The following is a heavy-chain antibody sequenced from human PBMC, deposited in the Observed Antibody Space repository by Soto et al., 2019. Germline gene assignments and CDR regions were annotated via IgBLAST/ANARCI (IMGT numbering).Heavy chain of an antibody. J-gene: IGHJ4*02. CDR3: AKPGPYSSSWYYFDY. CDR1: GFTFSSYA. CDR2: ISGSGGST. D-gene: IGHD6-13*01. V-gene: IGHV3-23*01. Sequence: GGSLRLSCTASGFTFSSYAMSWVRQAPGKGLEWVSAISGSGGSTYYADSVKGRFTISRDNSKNTLYLQMNSLRAEDTAVYYCAKPGPYSSSWYYFDYWGQGTLVTVSS.